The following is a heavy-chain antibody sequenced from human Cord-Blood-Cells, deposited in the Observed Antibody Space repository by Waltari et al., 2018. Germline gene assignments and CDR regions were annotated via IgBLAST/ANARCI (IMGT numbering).Heavy chain of an antibody. D-gene: IGHD5-18*01. J-gene: IGHJ2*01. CDR3: ATTSLRGYSLSWYFDL. V-gene: IGHV1-24*01. Sequence: QVQLVQSGAEVKKPGASVKVSCKVSGYTLTELSMHWVRQAPGKGLEWMGGVDPEDGEPIDAQKCQGRVTMTEDTSTDTAYMELSSLRSEDTAVYYCATTSLRGYSLSWYFDLWGRGTLVTVSS. CDR1: GYTLTELS. CDR2: VDPEDGEP.